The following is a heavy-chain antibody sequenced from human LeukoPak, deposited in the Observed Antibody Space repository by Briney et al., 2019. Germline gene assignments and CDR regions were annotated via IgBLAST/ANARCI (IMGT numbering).Heavy chain of an antibody. CDR3: ARYSDRGEWYPCH. CDR1: GFTVSSKY. J-gene: IGHJ4*02. V-gene: IGHV3-66*01. CDR2: IYSGGST. D-gene: IGHD3-3*01. Sequence: PGGSLRLSCAASGFTVSSKYMSWVRQAPGKGLEWVSVIYSGGSTYYADSVKGRFTISRDNSKNMLYLQMNSLRAEDTAVYYCARYSDRGEWYPCHWGQGTLVTVSS.